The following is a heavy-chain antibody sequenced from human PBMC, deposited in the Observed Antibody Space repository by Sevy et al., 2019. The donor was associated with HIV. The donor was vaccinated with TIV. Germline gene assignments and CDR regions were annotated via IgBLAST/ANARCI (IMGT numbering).Heavy chain of an antibody. J-gene: IGHJ4*02. CDR3: ARAYCSGGRCYSLAY. Sequence: ASVKVSCKVSGYTFTTYRIFWVREAPGQGLESMGWISPHNGDTDYGQKFQGRVTLITDKSTSTAYMELRGLRSDDTAVYFCARAYCSGGRCYSLAYWGQGTLVTVSS. V-gene: IGHV1-18*01. CDR1: GYTFTTYR. D-gene: IGHD2-15*01. CDR2: ISPHNGDT.